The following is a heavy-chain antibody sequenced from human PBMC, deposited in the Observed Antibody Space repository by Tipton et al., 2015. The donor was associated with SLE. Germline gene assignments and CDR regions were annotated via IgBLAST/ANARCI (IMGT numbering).Heavy chain of an antibody. Sequence: SLRLSCAASGFTFSSYWMSWVRQAPGKGLEWVANIKQDGSEKYYVDSVKGRFTISRDNAKNSLYLQMNSLRAEDTAVYYCARESSRGYAFDIWGQGTMVTVCS. CDR1: GFTFSSYW. D-gene: IGHD1-26*01. CDR2: IKQDGSEK. J-gene: IGHJ3*02. V-gene: IGHV3-7*03. CDR3: ARESSRGYAFDI.